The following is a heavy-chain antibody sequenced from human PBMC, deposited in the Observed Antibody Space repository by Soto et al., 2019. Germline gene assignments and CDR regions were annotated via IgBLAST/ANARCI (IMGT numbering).Heavy chain of an antibody. CDR1: GFTFSTYG. V-gene: IGHV3-33*01. CDR2: IWYDGSNK. Sequence: QVQLGESGGGVVQPGWSLRLSCAASGFTFSTYGMHWVRQAPGKGLEWVAGIWYDGSNKYYADSVKGRFTISRDNSKNTLYLQMNSLRVEDTAVYYCARDGSGSTHQFDYWGQGTLVTVSS. CDR3: ARDGSGSTHQFDY. D-gene: IGHD1-26*01. J-gene: IGHJ4*02.